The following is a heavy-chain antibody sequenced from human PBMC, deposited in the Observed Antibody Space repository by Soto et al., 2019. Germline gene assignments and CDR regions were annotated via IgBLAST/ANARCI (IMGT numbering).Heavy chain of an antibody. CDR3: ARAGFSHYDSSGYYYDYFDY. J-gene: IGHJ4*02. V-gene: IGHV1-18*01. Sequence: ASVKVSCKASGYTFTSYGISWVRQAPGQGLEWMGWISAYSGNTSYAQKFQGRVTMTRDTSTSTVYMELSSLRSEDTAVYYCARAGFSHYDSSGYYYDYFDYWGQGTLVTVSS. CDR2: ISAYSGNT. CDR1: GYTFTSYG. D-gene: IGHD3-22*01.